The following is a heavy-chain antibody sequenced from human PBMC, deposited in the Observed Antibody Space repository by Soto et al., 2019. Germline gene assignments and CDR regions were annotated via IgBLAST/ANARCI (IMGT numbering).Heavy chain of an antibody. CDR1: GGTISSYA. CDR3: ARVLDSSVFDYAFDI. CDR2: IIPIFGTA. D-gene: IGHD3-22*01. J-gene: IGHJ3*02. Sequence: QVQLVQSGAEVKKPGSSVKVSCKASGGTISSYAISWVRQAPGQGLEWMGGIIPIFGTATYAQKFQGRVTITADQSTSTAYIELRSLRSEDTGVYYCARVLDSSVFDYAFDIWGQGTMVTVSS. V-gene: IGHV1-69*01.